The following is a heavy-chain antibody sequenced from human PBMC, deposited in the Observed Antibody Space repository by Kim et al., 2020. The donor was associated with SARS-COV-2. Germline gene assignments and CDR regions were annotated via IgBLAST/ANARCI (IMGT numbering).Heavy chain of an antibody. Sequence: GGSLRLSCAASGFTFSSYSMNWVRQAPGKGLEWVSSISSSSSYIYYADSVKGRFTISRDNAKNSLYLQMNSLRAEDTAVYYCARDSEPYYDILTGYDIDYYGMDVWGQGTTVTVSS. J-gene: IGHJ6*02. CDR2: ISSSSSYI. D-gene: IGHD3-9*01. V-gene: IGHV3-21*01. CDR1: GFTFSSYS. CDR3: ARDSEPYYDILTGYDIDYYGMDV.